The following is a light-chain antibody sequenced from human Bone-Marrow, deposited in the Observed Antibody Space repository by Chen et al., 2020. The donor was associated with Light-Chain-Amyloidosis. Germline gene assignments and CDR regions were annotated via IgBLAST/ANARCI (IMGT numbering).Light chain of an antibody. CDR1: NIGSTR. CDR3: QVWDRSSDRPV. V-gene: IGLV3-21*02. J-gene: IGLJ3*02. CDR2: GDS. Sequence: SYVLTQPSSVSVAPGQTATIACGGNNIGSTRVHWYLQTPGQAPLLVVYGDSDRPSGITERLSGSNSGNTATLTISRVEAGDEADYYCQVWDRSSDRPVFGGGTKLTVL.